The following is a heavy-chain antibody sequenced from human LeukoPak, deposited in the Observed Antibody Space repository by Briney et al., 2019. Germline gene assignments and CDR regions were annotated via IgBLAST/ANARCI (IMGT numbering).Heavy chain of an antibody. CDR3: AKTENDYDFWSGYTKTEPSPGY. V-gene: IGHV3-23*01. CDR1: GFTFSSYA. J-gene: IGHJ4*02. D-gene: IGHD3-3*01. CDR2: ISGSGGST. Sequence: PGGSLRLSCAASGFTFSSYAMSWVRQAPGKGLEWVSAISGSGGSTYYADSVKGRFTISRDNSKNTLYLQMNSLRAEDTAVYYCAKTENDYDFWSGYTKTEPSPGYWGQGTLVTVSS.